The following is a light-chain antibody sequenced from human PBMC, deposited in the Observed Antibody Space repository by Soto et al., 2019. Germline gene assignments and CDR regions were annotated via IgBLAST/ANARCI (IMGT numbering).Light chain of an antibody. J-gene: IGKJ1*01. Sequence: EIVMTQSPATLSVSPGEGATLSCRASQSVGRDLAWYQQKPGQAPRLLIYGASTRATGIPARFTGSGSGTDFTLTISRLEPEDFAVYYCQQYGSSPWTFGQGTKVDIK. CDR1: QSVGRD. V-gene: IGKV3-15*01. CDR2: GAS. CDR3: QQYGSSPWT.